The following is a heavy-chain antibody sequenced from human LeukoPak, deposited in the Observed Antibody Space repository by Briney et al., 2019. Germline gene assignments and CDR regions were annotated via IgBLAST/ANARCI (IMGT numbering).Heavy chain of an antibody. J-gene: IGHJ4*02. CDR1: GDSFSSVTDY. CDR2: GDYSGGT. V-gene: IGHV4-39*07. CDR3: ARQVYSSSWSYYFEY. D-gene: IGHD6-13*01. Sequence: PSETLSLTCTVSGDSFSSVTDYWAWIRQPPGKGLEWIASGDYSGGTYYNPSLESRVAISADMSKNQFSLKLNSVTPADTAVYYCARQVYSSSWSYYFEYWGQGTLVTVSS.